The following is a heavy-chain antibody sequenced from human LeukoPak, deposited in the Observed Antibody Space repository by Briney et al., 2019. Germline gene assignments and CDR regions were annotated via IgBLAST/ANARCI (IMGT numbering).Heavy chain of an antibody. Sequence: GESLKISCKGSGYSFTSYWIAWVRQMPGKGLEWMGSIDPGDSDTRYSPSFQGQVTISADKSISTAYLQWSSLKASDTAMYYCARHSPYYYDSSGYSDYWGQGTLVTVSS. CDR2: IDPGDSDT. D-gene: IGHD3-22*01. CDR3: ARHSPYYYDSSGYSDY. J-gene: IGHJ4*02. CDR1: GYSFTSYW. V-gene: IGHV5-51*01.